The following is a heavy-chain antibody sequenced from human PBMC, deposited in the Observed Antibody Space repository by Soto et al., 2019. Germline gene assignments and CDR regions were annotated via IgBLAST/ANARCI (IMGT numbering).Heavy chain of an antibody. CDR2: VIPIFGTA. CDR1: GGTFSSYA. CDR3: ASRYCSSTSCYSSLSGYGMDV. D-gene: IGHD2-2*01. V-gene: IGHV1-69*01. J-gene: IGHJ6*02. Sequence: QVQLVQSGAEVKKPGSSVKVSCKASGGTFSSYAISWVRQAPGQGLVWMAGVIPIFGTANFAQKFQGRDTCTADESASTAYMELSSRRSEDTAVYYCASRYCSSTSCYSSLSGYGMDVWGQVTTVTVSS.